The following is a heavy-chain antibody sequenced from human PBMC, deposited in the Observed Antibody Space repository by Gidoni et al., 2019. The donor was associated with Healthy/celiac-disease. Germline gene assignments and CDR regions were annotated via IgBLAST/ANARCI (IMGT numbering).Heavy chain of an antibody. CDR1: RFTFDDYT. J-gene: IGHJ4*02. CDR2: ISWDGYTT. Sequence: EVQLVEYGGVVVQPGGSLRLSCADSRFTFDDYTMHWVRQAPGKGLEWVSLISWDGYTTYYADSVKGRFTISRDNSKNSLYLQMNSLRTEDTALYYCATTIVGATLPLYYWGQGTLVTVSS. D-gene: IGHD1-26*01. CDR3: ATTIVGATLPLYY. V-gene: IGHV3-43*01.